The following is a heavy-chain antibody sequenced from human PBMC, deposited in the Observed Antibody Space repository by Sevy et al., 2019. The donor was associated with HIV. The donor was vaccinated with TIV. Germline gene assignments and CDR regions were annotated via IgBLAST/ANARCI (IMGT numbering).Heavy chain of an antibody. J-gene: IGHJ6*02. CDR1: GGSFSGYY. V-gene: IGHV4-34*01. CDR3: ASEGYCSSTSCFRSFYYGMDV. D-gene: IGHD2-2*01. CDR2: INHSGST. Sequence: SETLSLTCAVYGGSFSGYYWSWIRQPPGKGLEWIGEINHSGSTNYNPSLKSRVTISVDTSKNQFSLKLSSVTAADTAVYYCASEGYCSSTSCFRSFYYGMDVWGLGTTVTVSS.